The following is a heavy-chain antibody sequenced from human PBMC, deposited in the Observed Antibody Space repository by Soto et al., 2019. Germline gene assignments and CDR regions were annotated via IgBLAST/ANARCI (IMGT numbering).Heavy chain of an antibody. CDR2: IDPSDSYT. Sequence: GESLKISCKGSGYSFTSYWISWVRQMPGKGLEWMGRIDPSDSYTNYSPSFQGHVTISADKSISTAYLQWSSLKASDTAMYYCARHAGYCSSTSCYLGAYYYYGMDVWGKGTTVTVSS. V-gene: IGHV5-10-1*01. D-gene: IGHD2-2*01. CDR1: GYSFTSYW. J-gene: IGHJ6*04. CDR3: ARHAGYCSSTSCYLGAYYYYGMDV.